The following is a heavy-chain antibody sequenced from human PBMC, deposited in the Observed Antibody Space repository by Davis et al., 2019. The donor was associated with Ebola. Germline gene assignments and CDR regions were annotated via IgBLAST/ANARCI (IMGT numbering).Heavy chain of an antibody. J-gene: IGHJ4*02. CDR1: GYTFTSYY. D-gene: IGHD2-2*01. Sequence: ASVKVSCKASGYTFTSYYMHWVRQAPGQGLEWMGWINPNSGGTNYAQRFQGMVTMTRDTSISTAYMELSRLRSDDTAVYYCARARYCSSTSCFPFDYWGQGTLVTVSS. CDR2: INPNSGGT. V-gene: IGHV1-2*02. CDR3: ARARYCSSTSCFPFDY.